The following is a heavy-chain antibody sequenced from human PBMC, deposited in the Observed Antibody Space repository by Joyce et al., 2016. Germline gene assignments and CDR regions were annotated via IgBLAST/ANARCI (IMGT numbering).Heavy chain of an antibody. CDR2: GDPEDGET. D-gene: IGHD3-10*01. Sequence: EVQLVQSGAEVKKPGATVKISCKVSGYTFTDYYMQWMQQAPGKGLEWRGLGDPEDGETLYAEKFQGRVTITAGKSTDTVYMELSSLRSEDTAVYYCATVDYYYGSGTPRDYYYYMDVWGKGTTVTVSS. CDR1: GYTFTDYY. V-gene: IGHV1-69-2*01. J-gene: IGHJ6*03. CDR3: ATVDYYYGSGTPRDYYYYMDV.